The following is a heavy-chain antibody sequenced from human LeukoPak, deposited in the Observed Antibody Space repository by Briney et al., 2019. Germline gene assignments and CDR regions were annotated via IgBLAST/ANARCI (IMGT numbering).Heavy chain of an antibody. V-gene: IGHV3-30*07. CDR1: GFTFSSYA. CDR2: ISYGGDNK. Sequence: GGSLRLSCAASGFTFSSYAMHWVRQAPGKGLEWVAVISYGGDNKYYADSVKGRFTISRDNSKNTLYLQMNSLRAEDTAVYYCASRDKGYYYGMDVWGQGTTVTVSS. D-gene: IGHD5-24*01. CDR3: ASRDKGYYYGMDV. J-gene: IGHJ6*02.